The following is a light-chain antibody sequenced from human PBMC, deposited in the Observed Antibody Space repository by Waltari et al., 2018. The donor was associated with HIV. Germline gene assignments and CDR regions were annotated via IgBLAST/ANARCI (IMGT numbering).Light chain of an antibody. J-gene: IGLJ3*02. V-gene: IGLV3-25*03. CDR1: VLPTQY. Sequence: SYELTQPPSVSVSPGQTARITCSGDVLPTQYAYWYQQMPGQVPLLVIYKDSERPSGIPERFSASSSVTTVTLTISGVQAEDDADYYCQSAESTGIGVFGGGTKLTVL. CDR3: QSAESTGIGV. CDR2: KDS.